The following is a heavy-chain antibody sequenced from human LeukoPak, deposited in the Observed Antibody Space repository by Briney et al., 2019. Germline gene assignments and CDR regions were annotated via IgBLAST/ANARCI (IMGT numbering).Heavy chain of an antibody. V-gene: IGHV3-23*01. CDR3: AKYSGYDFGRYNFDY. Sequence: GGSLRLSCAASGFTFSSYAMSWVRQAPGKGLEGVSAISGSGAFTYYADSVKGRFTISRDNSKNTLNLQMNSLRAEDTAIYYCAKYSGYDFGRYNFDYWGQGTLVTVSS. CDR1: GFTFSSYA. CDR2: ISGSGAFT. J-gene: IGHJ4*02. D-gene: IGHD5-12*01.